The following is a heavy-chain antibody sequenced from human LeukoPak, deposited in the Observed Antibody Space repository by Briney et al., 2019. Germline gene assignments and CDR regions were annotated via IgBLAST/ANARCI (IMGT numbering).Heavy chain of an antibody. J-gene: IGHJ3*01. V-gene: IGHV3-72*01. D-gene: IGHD3-22*01. CDR3: ARDGAEDDDSAFDV. Sequence: GGSLRLSCVGSGFTLRDYHMDWVRQAPGMGLEWVGRTRSKVRKYATEYAASVKGRFTISRDESENSVFLHLSSLTVEDTALYYCARDGAEDDDSAFDVWGQGTMVTVSS. CDR1: GFTLRDYH. CDR2: TRSKVRKYAT.